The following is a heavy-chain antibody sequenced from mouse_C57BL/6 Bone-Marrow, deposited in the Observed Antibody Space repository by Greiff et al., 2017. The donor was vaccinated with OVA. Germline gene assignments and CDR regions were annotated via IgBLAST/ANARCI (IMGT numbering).Heavy chain of an antibody. CDR2: ISSGGDYI. D-gene: IGHD2-1*01. CDR1: GFTFSSYA. V-gene: IGHV5-9-1*02. CDR3: TRLLDAMDY. Sequence: EVMLVESGGGLVKPGGSLKLSCAASGFTFSSYAMSWVRQTPEKRLEWVAYISSGGDYIYYADTVKGRFTISRNNARNTLYLQISSLKYEDTAMYYCTRLLDAMDYWGQGTSVTVSS. J-gene: IGHJ4*01.